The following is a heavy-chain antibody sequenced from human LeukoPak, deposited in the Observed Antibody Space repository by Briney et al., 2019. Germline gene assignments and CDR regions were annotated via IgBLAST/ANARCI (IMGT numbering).Heavy chain of an antibody. Sequence: ASVKVSCKASGYTFTSYYMHWVRQAPGQGLEWMGIINPSGGSTSYAQKFQGRVTMTRDTSTSTVCMELSSLRSEDTAVYYCARAPSSMVRGVMNYYYYYYMDVWGKGTTVTVSS. CDR3: ARAPSSMVRGVMNYYYYYYMDV. CDR2: INPSGGST. J-gene: IGHJ6*03. D-gene: IGHD3-10*01. CDR1: GYTFTSYY. V-gene: IGHV1-46*01.